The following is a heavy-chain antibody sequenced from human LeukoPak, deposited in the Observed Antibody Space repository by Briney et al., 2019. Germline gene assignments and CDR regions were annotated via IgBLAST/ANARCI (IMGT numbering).Heavy chain of an antibody. J-gene: IGHJ4*02. V-gene: IGHV3-23*01. CDR2: ISGSGGST. CDR1: GFTFSNYA. Sequence: GGSLRLSCAASGFTFSNYAMSWARQAPGKGLEWVSAISGSGGSTYYADSVKGRFTISRDNSKNTLYLQMNSMRAEDTAVYYCTKGTIWLPFDYWGQGTLVTVSS. D-gene: IGHD5-18*01. CDR3: TKGTIWLPFDY.